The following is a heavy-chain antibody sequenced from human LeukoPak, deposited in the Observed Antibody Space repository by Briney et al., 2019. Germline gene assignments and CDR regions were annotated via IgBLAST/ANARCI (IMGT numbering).Heavy chain of an antibody. J-gene: IGHJ4*02. D-gene: IGHD5-12*01. CDR3: ATFFGYDFGY. CDR2: IYSGGST. CDR1: GFTVSSNY. V-gene: IGHV3-53*01. Sequence: GGSLRLSCAASGFTVSSNYMSWVRQAPGKGLEWVSVIYSGGSTYYADSVKGRFTISRDNSKNTVCLQMNSLGAEDTAVYYCATFFGYDFGYWGQGTLVTVSS.